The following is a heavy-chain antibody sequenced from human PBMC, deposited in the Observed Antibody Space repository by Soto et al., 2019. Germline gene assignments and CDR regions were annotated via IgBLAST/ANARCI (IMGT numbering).Heavy chain of an antibody. CDR2: IYYSGST. J-gene: IGHJ6*03. D-gene: IGHD3-3*01. CDR1: GGSISSYY. V-gene: IGHV4-59*08. Sequence: QVQLQESGPGLVKPSETLSLTCTVSGGSISSYYWSWIRQPPGKGLEWIGYIYYSGSTNYNPSLKSRVTISVDTSKNHFSLKLSSVTAADTDVYYCARRYDFWSGYLYYYYMDVWGKGTTVTVSS. CDR3: ARRYDFWSGYLYYYYMDV.